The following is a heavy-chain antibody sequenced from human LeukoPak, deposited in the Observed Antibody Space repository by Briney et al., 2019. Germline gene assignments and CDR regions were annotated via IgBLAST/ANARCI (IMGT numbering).Heavy chain of an antibody. CDR1: GFTGSSNY. CDR2: IYNGGST. Sequence: GGSLRLSCAASGFTGSSNYMSWVRQAPGKGLEWVSVIYNGGSTYYADSVKGRFTISRDNSKNTLYLQMNSLRAEDTAVYYCARVQTVDGYYYYGMDVWGQGTTVTVSS. D-gene: IGHD2-8*01. J-gene: IGHJ6*01. CDR3: ARVQTVDGYYYYGMDV. V-gene: IGHV3-53*01.